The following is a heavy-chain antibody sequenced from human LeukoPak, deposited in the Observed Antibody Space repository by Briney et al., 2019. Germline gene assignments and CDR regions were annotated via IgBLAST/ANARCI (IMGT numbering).Heavy chain of an antibody. Sequence: GESLKISCKGSGYSFTSYWIGWVRQMPGKGLEWMGIIYPDDSDTRYSPSLKSRVTISVDTSKNQFSLKLSSVTAADTAVYYCARVSLKDIVVVPAANIATAGRNSTASFDYWGQGTLVTVSS. D-gene: IGHD2-2*01. CDR2: IYPDDSDT. J-gene: IGHJ4*02. V-gene: IGHV5-51*01. CDR3: ARVSLKDIVVVPAANIATAGRNSTASFDY. CDR1: GYSFTSYW.